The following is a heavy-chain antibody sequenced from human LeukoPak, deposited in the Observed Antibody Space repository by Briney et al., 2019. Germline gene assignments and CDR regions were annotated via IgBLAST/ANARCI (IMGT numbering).Heavy chain of an antibody. CDR2: ISHAGTVT. V-gene: IGHV3-30*18. J-gene: IGHJ4*02. CDR3: AKEGSQYARSWFDY. CDR1: GFIFSSYG. Sequence: TGGSLRLSCEASGFIFSSYGMQWVRQAPGMGPEWVSVISHAGTVTHYADSVKGRFTISRDSSTNTLYLQMDSLRTEDTAVYYCAKEGSQYARSWFDYWGQGTLVTVSS. D-gene: IGHD6-13*01.